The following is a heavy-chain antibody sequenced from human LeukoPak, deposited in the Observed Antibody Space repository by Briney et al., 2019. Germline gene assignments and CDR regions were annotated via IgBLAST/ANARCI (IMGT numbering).Heavy chain of an antibody. J-gene: IGHJ4*02. D-gene: IGHD2-2*01. CDR2: IRSKANSYAT. CDR1: GFTFSGSA. CDR3: TSGGYCSSTSCYGEN. V-gene: IGHV3-73*01. Sequence: GGSLRLSCAASGFTFSGSAMHWVRQASGKGGEWVGRIRSKANSYATSYAASVKGRFTISRDDSKNTAYLQMNSLKTEDTAVYYCTSGGYCSSTSCYGENWGQGTLVTVSS.